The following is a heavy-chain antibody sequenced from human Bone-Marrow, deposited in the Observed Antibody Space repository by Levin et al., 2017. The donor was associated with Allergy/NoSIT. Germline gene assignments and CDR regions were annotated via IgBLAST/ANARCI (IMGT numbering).Heavy chain of an antibody. CDR2: ISHSGST. Sequence: SETLSLTCTVSGGSINGHYWSWVRQPPGKGLEWIGYISHSGSTNYNPSPKSRVIISIDTSKNQFSLNVRSVTAADTAVYYCARLQRECGDDCYTPTDYWGQGTLVTVTS. J-gene: IGHJ4*02. CDR1: GGSINGHY. V-gene: IGHV4-59*11. D-gene: IGHD2-21*02. CDR3: ARLQRECGDDCYTPTDY.